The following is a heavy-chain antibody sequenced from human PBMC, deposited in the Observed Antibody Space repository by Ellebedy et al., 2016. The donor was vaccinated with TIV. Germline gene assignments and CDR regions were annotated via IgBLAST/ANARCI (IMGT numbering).Heavy chain of an antibody. CDR1: GFTFSSYA. J-gene: IGHJ4*02. CDR3: AKDMITFGGVIVGYLVFDY. Sequence: GESLKISCVASGFTFSSYAMSWVRQAPGKGLELVSAISGSGGSTYYADSVKGRFTISSDNSKNTLYLQMNSLRAEDTAGYYCAKDMITFGGVIVGYLVFDYWGQGTLVTVSS. CDR2: ISGSGGST. V-gene: IGHV3-23*01. D-gene: IGHD3-16*02.